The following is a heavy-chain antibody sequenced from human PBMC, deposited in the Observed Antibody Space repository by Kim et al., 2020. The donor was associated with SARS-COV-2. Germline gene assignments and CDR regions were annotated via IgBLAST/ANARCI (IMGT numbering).Heavy chain of an antibody. D-gene: IGHD2-2*01. CDR3: VRVVSYTRSPGY. J-gene: IGHJ4*02. V-gene: IGHV3-11*06. CDR1: GFAFSDHY. CDR2: ISNNGLYT. Sequence: GGSLRLSCAASGFAFSDHYMIWIRQAPGKGLEWISYISNNGLYTTYADSVKGRFTISRDNTNNSVHLQMNSMRAEDTAVYYCVRVVSYTRSPGYWGQGTLGSVSS.